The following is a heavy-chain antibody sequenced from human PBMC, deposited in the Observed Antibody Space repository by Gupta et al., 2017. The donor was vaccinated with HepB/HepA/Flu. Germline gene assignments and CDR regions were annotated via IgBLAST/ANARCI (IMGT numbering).Heavy chain of an antibody. Sequence: QVQLQQWGAGLLKPSETLSLTCAVYGGSFSGYYWSWIRQPPGKGLEWIGEINHSGSTNYNPSLKRRVTISVDTSKNQFSLKLSSVTAADTAVYYCAGFSIAAAGTAIVDYWGQGTLVTVSS. V-gene: IGHV4-34*01. J-gene: IGHJ4*02. D-gene: IGHD6-13*01. CDR3: AGFSIAAAGTAIVDY. CDR1: GGSFSGYY. CDR2: INHSGST.